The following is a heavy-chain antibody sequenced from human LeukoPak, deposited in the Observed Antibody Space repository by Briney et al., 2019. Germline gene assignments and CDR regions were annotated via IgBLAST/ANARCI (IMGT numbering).Heavy chain of an antibody. CDR2: INHSGST. CDR3: AREMRTYYYYYGMDV. Sequence: SETLSLTCAVYGGSFSGYYWSWIRQPPGKGLEWIGEINHSGSTNYNPSLKSRVTISVDTSKNQFSLKLSSVTAADTAVYYCAREMRTYYYYYGMDVWAQGTTVTVSS. V-gene: IGHV4-34*01. J-gene: IGHJ6*02. CDR1: GGSFSGYY.